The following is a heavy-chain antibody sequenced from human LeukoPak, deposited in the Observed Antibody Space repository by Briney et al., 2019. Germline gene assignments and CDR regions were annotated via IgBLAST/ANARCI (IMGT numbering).Heavy chain of an antibody. D-gene: IGHD2-15*01. CDR1: GGSISSYY. J-gene: IGHJ4*03. CDR3: ARDLRAASAYFDY. CDR2: IYYSGNT. Sequence: PSETLSLTCTVSGGSISSYYWSWIRQPPGKGLEWIGYIYYSGNTNYNPSLKSRATISGDTSKNQFSLKLSSVTAADTAVYYCARDLRAASAYFDYWGQGTTVTVSS. V-gene: IGHV4-59*01.